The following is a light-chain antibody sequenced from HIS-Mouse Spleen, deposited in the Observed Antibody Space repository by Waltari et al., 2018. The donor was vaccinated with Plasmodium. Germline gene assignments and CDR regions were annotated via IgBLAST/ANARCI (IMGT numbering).Light chain of an antibody. CDR1: ALPKKS. J-gene: IGLJ3*02. CDR2: EDS. V-gene: IGLV3-10*01. CDR3: YSTDSSGNHRV. Sequence: SYELTQPPSVSVSPGQTARITCSGDALPKKSAYWYQQKSGQAPVLVIYEDSKRPAGIPERFSGSSSGTMATWTISGAQVEYEADYYCYSTDSSGNHRVFGGGTKLTVL.